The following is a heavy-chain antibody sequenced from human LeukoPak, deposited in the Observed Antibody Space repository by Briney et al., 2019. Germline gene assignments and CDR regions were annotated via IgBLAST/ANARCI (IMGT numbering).Heavy chain of an antibody. CDR3: ARDQGWELTGYYYYYGMDV. CDR2: INPSGGRT. V-gene: IGHV1-46*02. J-gene: IGHJ6*02. D-gene: IGHD1-26*01. Sequence: ASVKVSCKTSGYIFDNYYMHWVRQAPGQGLEWMGVINPSGGRTSYAQNFQGRVTMTRDTSTSTVYMELSSLRSEDTAVYYCARDQGWELTGYYYYYGMDVWGQGTTVTVSS. CDR1: GYIFDNYY.